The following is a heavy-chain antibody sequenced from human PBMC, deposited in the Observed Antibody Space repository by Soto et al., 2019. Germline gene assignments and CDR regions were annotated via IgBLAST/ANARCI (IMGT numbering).Heavy chain of an antibody. CDR3: AHTSLYYYVWGSYRSASDY. V-gene: IGHV2-5*02. CDR2: IYWADDE. D-gene: IGHD3-16*02. Sequence: QITLKESGPTLVKPTQTLTLTCTFSGFSFSTSGVGVGWIRQPPGKALEWLALIYWADDERYSPPLKSRLTNPKDTTKNQVVHTMTNMDPVDTATYYCAHTSLYYYVWGSYRSASDYWGQGTLVTVSS. J-gene: IGHJ4*02. CDR1: GFSFSTSGVG.